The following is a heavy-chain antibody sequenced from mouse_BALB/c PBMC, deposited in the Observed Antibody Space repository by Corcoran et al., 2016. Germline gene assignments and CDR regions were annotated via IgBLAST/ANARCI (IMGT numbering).Heavy chain of an antibody. V-gene: IGHV9-3-1*01. Sequence: QIQLVQSGPELKKPGETVKISCKASGYTFTNYGMNWVKQAPGKGLKWMGWINTYTGEPTYADDFKGRFAFSLETSASTAYLQINNLKNEDTATYFCARSPTVDYWGQGTTLTVSS. J-gene: IGHJ2*01. CDR1: GYTFTNYG. CDR3: ARSPTVDY. CDR2: INTYTGEP.